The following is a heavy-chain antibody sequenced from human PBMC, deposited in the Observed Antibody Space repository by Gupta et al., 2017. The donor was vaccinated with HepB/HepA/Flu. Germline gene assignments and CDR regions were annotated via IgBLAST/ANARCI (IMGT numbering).Heavy chain of an antibody. J-gene: IGHJ5*02. CDR2: INPNSGGT. V-gene: IGHV1-2*02. CDR1: GYTFTGYY. Sequence: QVQLVQSGAEVKKPGASVKVSCKASGYTFTGYYMHWVRQAPGQGLEWMGWINPNSGGTNYAQKFQGRVTMTRDTSISTAYMELSRLRSDDTAVYYCARDLYCSSTSCYGWFDPWGQGTLVTVSS. D-gene: IGHD2-2*01. CDR3: ARDLYCSSTSCYGWFDP.